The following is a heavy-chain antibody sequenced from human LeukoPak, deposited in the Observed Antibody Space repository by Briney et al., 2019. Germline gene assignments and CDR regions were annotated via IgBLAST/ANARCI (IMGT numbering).Heavy chain of an antibody. CDR3: AREVLRYFDWSLGNAFDI. D-gene: IGHD3-9*01. V-gene: IGHV1-8*01. CDR1: GYTFTSYD. Sequence: ASVKVSCKASGYTFTSYDINWVRQATGQGLEWMGWMNPNSGNTGYAQKFQGRVTMTRDTSISTAYMELSRLRSDDTAVYYCAREVLRYFDWSLGNAFDIWGQGTMVTVSS. CDR2: MNPNSGNT. J-gene: IGHJ3*02.